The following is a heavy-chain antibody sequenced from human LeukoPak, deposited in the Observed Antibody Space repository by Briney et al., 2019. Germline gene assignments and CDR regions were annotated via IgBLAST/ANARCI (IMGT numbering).Heavy chain of an antibody. Sequence: SVKVSCKTSGFTFFSSAVQWVRQARGQRLEWIGWIVVGSGNTNYAQKFQERVTITRDMSTSTAYMELSSLRSEDTAVYYCAADPSYSSGYRYYFDYWGQGTLVTVSS. CDR3: AADPSYSSGYRYYFDY. V-gene: IGHV1-58*01. J-gene: IGHJ4*02. D-gene: IGHD3-22*01. CDR2: IVVGSGNT. CDR1: GFTFFSSA.